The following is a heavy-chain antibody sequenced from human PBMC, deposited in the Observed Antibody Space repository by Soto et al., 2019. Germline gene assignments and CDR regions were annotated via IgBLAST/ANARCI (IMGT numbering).Heavy chain of an antibody. Sequence: GESLKISCKGSGYSFTSYWISWLRQMPGKVLEWMGRIDPSDSYTNYSPSVQGHVTISADKSISTAYLQWSSLKASDTAMYYCARADYGDYFDYWGEGTLVTVSS. CDR3: ARADYGDYFDY. V-gene: IGHV5-10-1*01. CDR1: GYSFTSYW. D-gene: IGHD4-17*01. J-gene: IGHJ4*02. CDR2: IDPSDSYT.